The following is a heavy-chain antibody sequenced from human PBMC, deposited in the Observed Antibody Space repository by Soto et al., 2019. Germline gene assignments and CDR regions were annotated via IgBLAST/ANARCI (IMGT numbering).Heavy chain of an antibody. V-gene: IGHV3-21*01. D-gene: IGHD3-10*01. CDR2: ISSSSSYI. J-gene: IGHJ6*03. CDR1: GFTFSSYS. Sequence: PGGSLRLSCAASGFTFSSYSMNWVRQAPGKGLEWVSSISSSSSYIYYADSVKGRFTISRDNAKNSLYLQMNSLRAEDTAVYYCAQKMYGSGSYDLNYYYYMDVWGKGTTVTVSS. CDR3: AQKMYGSGSYDLNYYYYMDV.